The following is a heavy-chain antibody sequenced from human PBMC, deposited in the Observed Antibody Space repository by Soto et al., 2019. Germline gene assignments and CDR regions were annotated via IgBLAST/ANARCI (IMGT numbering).Heavy chain of an antibody. J-gene: IGHJ6*02. CDR1: GGSISSYY. Sequence: SETLSLTCTVSGGSISSYYWSWIRQPPGKGLEWIGYIYYSGSTNYNPSLKSRVTISVDTSKNQFSLKLSSVTAADTAVYYCARLYGGNSEGADCYYYYYGMDVWGQGTTVTVSS. V-gene: IGHV4-59*01. CDR3: ARLYGGNSEGADCYYYYYGMDV. CDR2: IYYSGST. D-gene: IGHD4-17*01.